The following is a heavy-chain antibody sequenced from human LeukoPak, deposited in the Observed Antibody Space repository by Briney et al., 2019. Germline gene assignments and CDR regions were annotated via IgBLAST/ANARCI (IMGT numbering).Heavy chain of an antibody. CDR3: AGSCLRRSSTRCLLYIL. CDR1: GGIFNSYA. Sequence: SSVKVSCKASGGIFNSYAISWVRQAPGQGLEWMGGIIPIFGTANYAQKFQGRVTITADESTSTAYMELSSLRSEDPAVYYCAGSCLRRSSTRCLLYILSGPGTLVTVSS. V-gene: IGHV1-69*13. J-gene: IGHJ2*01. D-gene: IGHD2-2*01. CDR2: IIPIFGTA.